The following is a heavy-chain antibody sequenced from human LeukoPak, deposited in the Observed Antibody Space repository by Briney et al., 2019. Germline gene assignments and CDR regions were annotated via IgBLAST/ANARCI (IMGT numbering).Heavy chain of an antibody. Sequence: GGSLRLSCAASGFSFKDTGMHWVRQAPGKGPEWLTIIWYDGSTKYYADSVKGRFTISRDNAKNSLYLQMNSLRDEDTAVYYCASSGSYRFDYWGQGTLVTVSS. CDR2: IWYDGSTK. CDR3: ASSGSYRFDY. D-gene: IGHD1-26*01. CDR1: GFSFKDTG. J-gene: IGHJ4*02. V-gene: IGHV3-33*01.